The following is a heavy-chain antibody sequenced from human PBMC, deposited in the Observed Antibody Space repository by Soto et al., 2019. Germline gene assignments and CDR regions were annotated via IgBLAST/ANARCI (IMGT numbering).Heavy chain of an antibody. J-gene: IGHJ1*01. CDR3: ARGFGYLASGSDEHLQH. CDR2: IIPIFATT. Sequence: QVHLVQSGAEVRKPGSSVKVSCKASGGTFSTYAINWVRQAPGHGLQWMGQIIPIFATTNYAQKFQGRVTITADESTSTAYMDLSSLRSEDTAVYFCARGFGYLASGSDEHLQHWGQGTLVTVSS. CDR1: GGTFSTYA. D-gene: IGHD3-22*01. V-gene: IGHV1-69*01.